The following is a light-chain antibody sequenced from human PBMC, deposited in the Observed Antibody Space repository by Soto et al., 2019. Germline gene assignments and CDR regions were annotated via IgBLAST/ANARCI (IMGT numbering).Light chain of an antibody. Sequence: IQLTQSPSSLSASVGDRVTITCRARQDLHIFLAWYQQKPGKAPKLLIYGASTLQSGVPSRFSGSGSRTDFTLTSSGLQPEDFATYYCQQLNSFPIPFGPGTKVDIK. CDR3: QQLNSFPIP. V-gene: IGKV1-9*01. CDR2: GAS. J-gene: IGKJ3*01. CDR1: QDLHIF.